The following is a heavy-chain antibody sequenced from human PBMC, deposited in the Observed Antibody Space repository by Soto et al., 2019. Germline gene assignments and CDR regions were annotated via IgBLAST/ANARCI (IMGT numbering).Heavy chain of an antibody. CDR3: VKGAWLDY. CDR2: IRGVAGST. Sequence: TGGSLRLSCAASGFPFYTFYITWVPPAPGKGLEWVSLIRGVAGSTHYPDSVKGRFTISKDTSNNVLYLEMNSLRADDTAVYFCVKGAWLDYWGQGNMVTVSS. J-gene: IGHJ4*02. CDR1: GFPFYTFY. V-gene: IGHV3-23*01.